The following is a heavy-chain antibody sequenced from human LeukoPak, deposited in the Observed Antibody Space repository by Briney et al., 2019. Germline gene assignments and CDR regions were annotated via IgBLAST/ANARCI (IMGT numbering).Heavy chain of an antibody. CDR1: GYSFSSYW. J-gene: IGHJ4*02. CDR3: ARPSSGWFRFDY. D-gene: IGHD6-19*01. CDR2: VYPGDSDT. V-gene: IGHV5-51*01. Sequence: GESLKISCKASGYSFSSYWIGWVRQMPGKGLEWMGIVYPGDSDTKYSPSFQGQVTISADKSISTAYLQWSSLKASDTAMYYCARPSSGWFRFDYWGQGTLVTVSS.